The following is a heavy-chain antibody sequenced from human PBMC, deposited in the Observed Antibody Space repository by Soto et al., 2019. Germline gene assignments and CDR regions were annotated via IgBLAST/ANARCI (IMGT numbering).Heavy chain of an antibody. Sequence: SETLSLTCTVSGGSISSSSYYWGWIRQPPGKGLEWIGSIYYSGSTYYNPSLKSRVTISVATSKNQFSLKLSSVTAADTAVYYCARHPVQLERRRHAAFDIWGQGTMVTVSS. D-gene: IGHD1-1*01. CDR2: IYYSGST. V-gene: IGHV4-39*01. CDR1: GGSISSSSYY. CDR3: ARHPVQLERRRHAAFDI. J-gene: IGHJ3*02.